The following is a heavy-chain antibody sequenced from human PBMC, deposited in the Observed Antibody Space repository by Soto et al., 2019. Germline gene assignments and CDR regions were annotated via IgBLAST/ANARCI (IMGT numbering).Heavy chain of an antibody. CDR2: INHSGST. CDR3: ARGLRASFYYDSSGLRY. CDR1: GGSFSGYY. J-gene: IGHJ4*02. V-gene: IGHV4-34*01. D-gene: IGHD3-22*01. Sequence: PSETLSLTCAVYGGSFSGYYWSWIRQPPGKGLEWIGEINHSGSTNYNPSLKSRVTISVDTSKNQFSLKLSSVTAADTAVYYCARGLRASFYYDSSGLRYWGQGTLVNV.